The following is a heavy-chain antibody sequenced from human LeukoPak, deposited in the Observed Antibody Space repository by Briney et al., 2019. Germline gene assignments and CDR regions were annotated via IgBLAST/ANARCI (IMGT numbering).Heavy chain of an antibody. CDR3: ARGALTSVAAPFDY. D-gene: IGHD6-6*01. J-gene: IGHJ4*02. Sequence: PGGSLRLSCAASGFTFSSYSMNWVRQAPGKGLEWVSSISSSSSYIYYADSVKGRFTISRDNAKNSLYLQMNSLRAEDTAVYYCARGALTSVAAPFDYWGQGTLVTVSS. CDR2: ISSSSSYI. V-gene: IGHV3-21*01. CDR1: GFTFSSYS.